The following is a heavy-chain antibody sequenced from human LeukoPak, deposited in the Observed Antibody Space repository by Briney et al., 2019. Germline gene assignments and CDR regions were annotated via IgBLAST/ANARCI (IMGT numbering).Heavy chain of an antibody. Sequence: ASVKVSCKTSGYTFSTHWMHWVRQAPGQGLEWMGIINPNGGFTSYAQKLQGRVTMTTDTSTSTAYMELRSLRSDDTAVYYCARDRLRSRHAAATRDFDYWGQGTLVTVSS. J-gene: IGHJ4*02. CDR3: ARDRLRSRHAAATRDFDY. CDR1: GYTFSTHW. CDR2: INPNGGFT. V-gene: IGHV1-46*01. D-gene: IGHD1-14*01.